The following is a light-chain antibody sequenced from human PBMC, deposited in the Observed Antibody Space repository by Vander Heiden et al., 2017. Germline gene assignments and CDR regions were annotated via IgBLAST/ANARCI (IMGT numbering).Light chain of an antibody. CDR1: SVSSYY. Sequence: AQTVRITCQGDSVSSYYASCYQQTLGQATLLVIYSKNNRPSGIPARFSGTSSGNAASVIITGAQAEDEADYYWTSRGSSGNHYVFGGGTKLTVL. J-gene: IGLJ2*01. CDR3: TSRGSSGNHYV. CDR2: SKN. V-gene: IGLV3-19*01.